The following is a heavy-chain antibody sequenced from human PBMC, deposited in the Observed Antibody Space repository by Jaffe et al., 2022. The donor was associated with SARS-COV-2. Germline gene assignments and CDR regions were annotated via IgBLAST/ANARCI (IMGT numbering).Heavy chain of an antibody. J-gene: IGHJ4*02. CDR2: IGDNGRKT. V-gene: IGHV3-23*01. CDR1: GFTFSSYA. D-gene: IGHD5-12*01. CDR3: AKREYSGYGYFVY. Sequence: EVQLLESGGGLVQPGGSLRLSCAASGFTFSSYAMNWVRQAPGKGLEWVSTIGDNGRKTYYVDSVKGRFTISRDNSKNTLYLQMNSLRAEDTAVYYCAKREYSGYGYFVYWGQGTLATVSS.